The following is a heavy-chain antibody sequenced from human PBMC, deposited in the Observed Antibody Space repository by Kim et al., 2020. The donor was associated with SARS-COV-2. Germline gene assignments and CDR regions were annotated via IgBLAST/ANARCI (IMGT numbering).Heavy chain of an antibody. V-gene: IGHV4-59*08. D-gene: IGHD5-18*01. J-gene: IGHJ5*02. CDR3: ARHAGGYSHGYSLNWFDP. CDR2: IYYSGST. Sequence: SETLSLTCTVSGGSISSYYWSWIRQPPGKGLEWIGYIYYSGSTNYNPSLKSRVTISVDTSKNQFSLKLSSVTAADTAVYYCARHAGGYSHGYSLNWFDPWGQGSLVTVSS. CDR1: GGSISSYY.